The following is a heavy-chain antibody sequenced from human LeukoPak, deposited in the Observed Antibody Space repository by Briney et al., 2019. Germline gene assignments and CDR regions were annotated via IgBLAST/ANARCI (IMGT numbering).Heavy chain of an antibody. CDR3: ARVHMVRGGRLGY. J-gene: IGHJ4*02. Sequence: ASVKVSCKASGYTFTSYDINWVRQATGQGLEWMGWMNPNSGNTGYAQKFQGRVTMTRNTSISTAYMELSSLRSEDTAVYYCARVHMVRGGRLGYWGQGTLVTVSS. CDR2: MNPNSGNT. D-gene: IGHD3-10*01. CDR1: GYTFTSYD. V-gene: IGHV1-8*01.